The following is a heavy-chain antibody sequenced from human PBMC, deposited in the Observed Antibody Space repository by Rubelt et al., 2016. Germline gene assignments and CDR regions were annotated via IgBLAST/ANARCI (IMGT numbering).Heavy chain of an antibody. Sequence: QVQLQQWGAGLLKPSETLSLTCAVSGESLSGYYGNWIRQPPGKGLEWIGEVSHSGSTNYNPYLKSRVTISIDTSKNQFSLRLSSVTAAGTAVYFCARAGSSSPQGGDWGQGILVTVSS. CDR1: GESLSGYY. D-gene: IGHD6-13*01. J-gene: IGHJ4*02. V-gene: IGHV4-34*01. CDR2: VSHSGST. CDR3: ARAGSSSPQGGD.